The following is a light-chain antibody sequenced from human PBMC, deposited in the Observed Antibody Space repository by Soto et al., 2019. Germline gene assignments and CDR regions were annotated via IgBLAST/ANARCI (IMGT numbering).Light chain of an antibody. Sequence: EIVLTQSLATLSLYPGERATLSCRASQSVNNYLAWYQQRPGQAPRLLIYDASNRAAGIPARFSGSGSGTDFTLTISSLEPEDFAVYYCLQRRNSWTFGQGTKVDIK. V-gene: IGKV3-11*01. J-gene: IGKJ1*01. CDR1: QSVNNY. CDR3: LQRRNSWT. CDR2: DAS.